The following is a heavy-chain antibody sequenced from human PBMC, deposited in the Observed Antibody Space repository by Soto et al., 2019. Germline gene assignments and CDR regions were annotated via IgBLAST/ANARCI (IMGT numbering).Heavy chain of an antibody. CDR3: AKDPYLFGGGSSNWFDP. Sequence: GGSLRLSCAASGFTFSSYAMSWVRQAPGKGLEWVSAISGSGGSTYYADSVKGRFTISRDNSKNTLYLQMNSLRAEDTAVYYCAKDPYLFGGGSSNWFDPWGQGTLVTVSS. V-gene: IGHV3-23*01. CDR2: ISGSGGST. D-gene: IGHD2-15*01. J-gene: IGHJ5*02. CDR1: GFTFSSYA.